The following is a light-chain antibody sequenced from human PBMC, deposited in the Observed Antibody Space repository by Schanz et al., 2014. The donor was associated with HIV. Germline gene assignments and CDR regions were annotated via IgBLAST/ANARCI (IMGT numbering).Light chain of an antibody. Sequence: QSVLTQPPSVSGAPGQRVTISCAGSSSNIGAGYDVHWYQQLPGTAPKLLIYSNNNRPSGVPDRFSGSKSGTSASLAISGLRSEDEADYFCAAWDDSLSGVLFGGGTKLTVL. CDR2: SNN. CDR3: AAWDDSLSGVL. CDR1: SSNIGAGYD. J-gene: IGLJ2*01. V-gene: IGLV1-40*01.